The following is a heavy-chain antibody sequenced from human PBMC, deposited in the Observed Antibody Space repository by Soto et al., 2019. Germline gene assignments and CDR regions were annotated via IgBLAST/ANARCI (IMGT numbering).Heavy chain of an antibody. Sequence: SETLSLTCTVSGGSISSGGYYWSWIRQHPGKGLEWIGYIYYSGSTYYNPSLKSRVTISVDTSKNQFSLKLSSVTATDTAVYYCATTVPXRSDYYDSSGYPDAFDIWGQGTMVTVSS. CDR1: GGSISSGGYY. CDR3: ATTVPXRSDYYDSSGYPDAFDI. D-gene: IGHD3-22*01. V-gene: IGHV4-31*03. J-gene: IGHJ3*02. CDR2: IYYSGST.